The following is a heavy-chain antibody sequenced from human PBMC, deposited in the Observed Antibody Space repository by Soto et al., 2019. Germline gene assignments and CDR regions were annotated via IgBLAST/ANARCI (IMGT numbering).Heavy chain of an antibody. CDR1: GGSFSAYH. V-gene: IGHV4-34*01. J-gene: IGHJ6*03. Sequence: PSETLSLTCVVYGGSFSAYHWSWVRQSPGKGLEWIGEINPSGSTNYNPSLKSRVILSVDTSKKQFSLKLTAVTAADTAVYYCAREIGYCSSSICYVYMDVWGTGTTVTVSS. D-gene: IGHD2-2*01. CDR2: INPSGST. CDR3: AREIGYCSSSICYVYMDV.